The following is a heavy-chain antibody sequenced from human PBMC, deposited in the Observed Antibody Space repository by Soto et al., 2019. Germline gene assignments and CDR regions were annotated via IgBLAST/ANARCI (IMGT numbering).Heavy chain of an antibody. CDR2: IIPIFGAA. V-gene: IGHV1-69*12. CDR3: AREEAQGRGGYYGMDV. Sequence: QVQLVQSGAEVKKPGSSVKVSCKASGGTFSSYAISWVRQAPGQGLEWMGGIIPIFGAANYAQKFQGRVTITADESTSTAYMELSSLRSEDTAVYYCAREEAQGRGGYYGMDVWGQGTTVTVSS. D-gene: IGHD3-10*01. CDR1: GGTFSSYA. J-gene: IGHJ6*02.